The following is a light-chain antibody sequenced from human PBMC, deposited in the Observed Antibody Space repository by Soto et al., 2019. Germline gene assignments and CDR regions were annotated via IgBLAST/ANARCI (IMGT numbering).Light chain of an antibody. J-gene: IGLJ2*01. CDR2: EVS. CDR1: SNDVGGYNF. V-gene: IGLV2-8*01. CDR3: SSYAGTNNVI. Sequence: QSALTQPPSASGSPGQSVTISCTGTSNDVGGYNFVSWYQQHPGKAPKLMISEVSKRPSGVPARFSGSKSGNTASLTVSGLQAEGEADYYCSSYAGTNNVIFGGGTKLTVL.